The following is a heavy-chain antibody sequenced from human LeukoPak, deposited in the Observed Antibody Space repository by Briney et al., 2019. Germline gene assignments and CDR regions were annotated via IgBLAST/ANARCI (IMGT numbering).Heavy chain of an antibody. CDR1: GYTFTTYY. CDR2: INPSGGST. CDR3: AREIVVVPSAMGFDP. V-gene: IGHV1-46*01. Sequence: ASVRVSCKASGYTFTTYYIHWVRQAPGQGLEWMGVINPSGGSTSFAQKFQARLTMTRDTSTSTVYMELSGLSSEDTAVYYCAREIVVVPSAMGFDPWGQGTLVTVSS. J-gene: IGHJ5*02. D-gene: IGHD2-2*01.